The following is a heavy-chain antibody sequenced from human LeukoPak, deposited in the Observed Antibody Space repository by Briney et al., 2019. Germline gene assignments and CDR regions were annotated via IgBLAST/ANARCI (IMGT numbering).Heavy chain of an antibody. CDR1: GFTFSSYA. V-gene: IGHV3-23*01. J-gene: IGHJ5*02. D-gene: IGHD3-10*01. Sequence: GGSLRLSCAASGFTFSSYAMSWVRQAPGKGLEWVSATSGSGGSTYYADSVKGRFTISRDNSKNTLYLQMNSLRAEDTAVYYCARVWDYYGLGDWFDPWGQGTLVTVSS. CDR2: TSGSGGST. CDR3: ARVWDYYGLGDWFDP.